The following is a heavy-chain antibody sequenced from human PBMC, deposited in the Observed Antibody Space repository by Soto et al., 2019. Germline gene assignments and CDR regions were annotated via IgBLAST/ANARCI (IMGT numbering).Heavy chain of an antibody. CDR3: ARALGWNYYHYYGMDV. Sequence: QVQLQQWGAGLLKPSETLSLTCGVYGGSFNSYYWSWIRQPPGKGLEWIGEINHSGSTNYNPSLKSRVTISVDTSQKQFSLRLSSVTAAETAVYYCARALGWNYYHYYGMDVWGQGTTVTFSS. D-gene: IGHD1-1*01. J-gene: IGHJ6*02. V-gene: IGHV4-34*01. CDR1: GGSFNSYY. CDR2: INHSGST.